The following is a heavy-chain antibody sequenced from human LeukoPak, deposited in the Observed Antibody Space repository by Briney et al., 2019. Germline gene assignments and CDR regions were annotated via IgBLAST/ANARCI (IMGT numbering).Heavy chain of an antibody. D-gene: IGHD2-2*01. CDR3: AKGVACSSTSCSAFDY. J-gene: IGHJ4*02. Sequence: GGSLRLSCAASGFTFSSYGMHWVRQAPGKGLEWVAFIRYDGSNKYYADSVKGRFTISRDNSKNTLYLQMNSLRAEDTAVYYCAKGVACSSTSCSAFDYWGQGTLVTVSS. V-gene: IGHV3-30*02. CDR2: IRYDGSNK. CDR1: GFTFSSYG.